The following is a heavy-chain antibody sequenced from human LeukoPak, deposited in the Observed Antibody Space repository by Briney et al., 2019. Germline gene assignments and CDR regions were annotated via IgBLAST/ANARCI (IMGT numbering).Heavy chain of an antibody. D-gene: IGHD3-10*01. Sequence: GASVKVSCKASGYTFTGYYMHWVRQAPGQGLEWMGWINPNSGGTNYVQKFQGRVTMTRDTSISTAYMELSRLSCDDPAVFLCGVSGNYWRGYAFDIWGQGTMVTVSS. V-gene: IGHV1-2*02. J-gene: IGHJ3*02. CDR3: GVSGNYWRGYAFDI. CDR2: INPNSGGT. CDR1: GYTFTGYY.